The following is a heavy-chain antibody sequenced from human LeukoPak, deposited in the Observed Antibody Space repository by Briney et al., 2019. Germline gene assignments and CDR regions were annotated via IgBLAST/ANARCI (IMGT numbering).Heavy chain of an antibody. CDR3: ARGYSLDF. Sequence: PSETLSLTCTVSGGSISCGDYYWSWIRQPPGKGLEWIGYIYYSGSTYYTPSLRGRVTISVDTSKNQFSLNLSSVTAADTAVYYCARGYSLDFWGQGTLVTVSS. D-gene: IGHD5-18*01. J-gene: IGHJ4*02. V-gene: IGHV4-30-4*01. CDR2: IYYSGST. CDR1: GGSISCGDYY.